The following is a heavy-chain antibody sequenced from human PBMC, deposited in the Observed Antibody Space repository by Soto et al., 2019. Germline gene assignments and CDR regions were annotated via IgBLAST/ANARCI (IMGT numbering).Heavy chain of an antibody. Sequence: QVQLVQSGAEVKKPGSSVKVSCKASGGTFSSYAISWVRQAPGQGLEWMGGIIPIFGTANYAQKFQGRVTIXGDXSXTTAYMELSSLRSEDTAVYYCARVGREMATTSHFDYWGQGTLVTVSS. J-gene: IGHJ4*02. CDR1: GGTFSSYA. D-gene: IGHD1-1*01. CDR2: IIPIFGTA. CDR3: ARVGREMATTSHFDY. V-gene: IGHV1-69*12.